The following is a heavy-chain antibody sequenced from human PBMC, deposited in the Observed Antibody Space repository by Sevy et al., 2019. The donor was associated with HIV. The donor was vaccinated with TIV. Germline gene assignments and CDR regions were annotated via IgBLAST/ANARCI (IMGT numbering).Heavy chain of an antibody. CDR2: INQDGGAK. V-gene: IGHV3-7*01. J-gene: IGHJ4*01. CDR1: GFTLSTTW. Sequence: GESLKISCAASGFTLSTTWMTWVRQAPGKGLEWVANINQDGGAKYYVDSVTGRFTISRDNTKNSLYLQMRSLRVEDTAVYYCTTSFGAIARDDFDYWGQGTLVTVSS. D-gene: IGHD3-3*01. CDR3: TTSFGAIARDDFDY.